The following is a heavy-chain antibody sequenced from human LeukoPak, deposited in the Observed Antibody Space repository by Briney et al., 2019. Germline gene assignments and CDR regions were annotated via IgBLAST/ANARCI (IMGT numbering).Heavy chain of an antibody. V-gene: IGHV4-39*01. J-gene: IGHJ6*02. Sequence: SETLSLTCTVSGGSISSSSYYWGWIRQPPGTGLEWIGSIYYSGSTYYNPSLKSRVTISVDTSKNQFSLKLSSVTAADTAVYYCARHWRQPDYYYYGMDVWGQGTTVTVSS. CDR2: IYYSGST. CDR3: ARHWRQPDYYYYGMDV. CDR1: GGSISSSSYY. D-gene: IGHD3-3*01.